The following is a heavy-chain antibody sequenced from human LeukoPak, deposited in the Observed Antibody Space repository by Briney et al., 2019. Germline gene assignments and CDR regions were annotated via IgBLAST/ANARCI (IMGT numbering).Heavy chain of an antibody. Sequence: SETLSLTCTVSGGSVSSDTYYWSWIRQPPGKGLKWIGYISYNGASNYNLSLKSRVTMSVDTSKNQFSLKLSSVIAADTAVYYFARSYGSRSYYPFDPWGQGTLVTVSS. V-gene: IGHV4-61*01. CDR3: ARSYGSRSYYPFDP. CDR1: GGSVSSDTYY. CDR2: ISYNGAS. D-gene: IGHD3-10*01. J-gene: IGHJ5*02.